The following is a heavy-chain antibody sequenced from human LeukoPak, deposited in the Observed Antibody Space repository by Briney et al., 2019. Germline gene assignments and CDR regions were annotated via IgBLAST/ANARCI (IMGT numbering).Heavy chain of an antibody. V-gene: IGHV4-39*02. CDR2: IYYSGST. J-gene: IGHJ4*02. D-gene: IGHD4-23*01. CDR3: ARDLDYGGDANFDY. CDR1: GGSISSSSYY. Sequence: PSETLSLTCTVSGGSISSSSYYWGWIRQPPGKGLEWIGSIYYSGSTYYNPSLKSRVTISVDTSKNQFSLKLSSVTAADTAVYYCARDLDYGGDANFDYWGQGTLVTVSS.